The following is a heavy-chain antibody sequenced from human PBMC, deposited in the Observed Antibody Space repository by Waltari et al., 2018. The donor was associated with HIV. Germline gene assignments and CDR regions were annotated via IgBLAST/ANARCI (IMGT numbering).Heavy chain of an antibody. V-gene: IGHV4-38-2*02. Sequence: QVQLQESGPGLVKPSETLSLTCAVSGYSISSGYYWGWIRQPPGKGLEWIGSIYHSGSTYYNPSLKSRVTISVDTSKNQFSLKLSSVTAADTAVYYCAREDSGYPYYYYGMDVWGQGTTVTVSS. CDR1: GYSISSGYY. CDR2: IYHSGST. CDR3: AREDSGYPYYYYGMDV. J-gene: IGHJ6*02. D-gene: IGHD5-12*01.